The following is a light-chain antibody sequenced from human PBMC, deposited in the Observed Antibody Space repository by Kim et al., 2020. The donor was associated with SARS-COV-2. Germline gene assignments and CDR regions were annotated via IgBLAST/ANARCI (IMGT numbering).Light chain of an antibody. Sequence: SPGRTASITCSGDKLEDKFTTWYQQKSGQSPILVIYQDRLRPSGISERFSGSTSGNTATLTISGIQATDEADYYCQAWHTSAVVFGGGTQLTVL. CDR1: KLEDKF. CDR3: QAWHTSAVV. J-gene: IGLJ3*02. CDR2: QDR. V-gene: IGLV3-1*01.